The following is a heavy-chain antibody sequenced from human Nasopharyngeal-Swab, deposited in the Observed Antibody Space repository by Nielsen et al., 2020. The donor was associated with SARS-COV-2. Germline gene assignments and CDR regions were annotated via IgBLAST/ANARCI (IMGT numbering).Heavy chain of an antibody. CDR2: IYYSGSP. D-gene: IGHD6-13*01. CDR3: PSIVGAVGTIAMDV. Sequence: SETLSLTCTVSGGSVRSDFYYWSWIRQPPGRGREGIGHIYYSGSPNYKPSLKSRVTISVDTSKNQFSLKLNSVTAADTAVYYCPSIVGAVGTIAMDVWGQGTTVTVSS. J-gene: IGHJ6*02. V-gene: IGHV4-61*01. CDR1: GGSVRSDFYY.